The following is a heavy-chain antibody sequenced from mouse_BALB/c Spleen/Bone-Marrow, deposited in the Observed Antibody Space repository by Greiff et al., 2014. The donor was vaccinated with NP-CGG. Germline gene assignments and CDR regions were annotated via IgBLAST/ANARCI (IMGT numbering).Heavy chain of an antibody. CDR1: GYRFNSYW. Sequence: QVQLKQSGADLMKPGTSVKISCKATGYRFNSYWIEWVKRRPGHGLEWIGEILPGSGSTNFDEKFKGKATFTAYTSSNTAYMQISSLTSEDSAVYYCARLGIRSFDYWGQGTTLTVSS. J-gene: IGHJ2*01. V-gene: IGHV1-9*01. CDR3: ARLGIRSFDY. D-gene: IGHD3-1*01. CDR2: ILPGSGST.